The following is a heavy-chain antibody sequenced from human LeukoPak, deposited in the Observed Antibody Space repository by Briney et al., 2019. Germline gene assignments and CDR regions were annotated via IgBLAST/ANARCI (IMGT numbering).Heavy chain of an antibody. V-gene: IGHV3-23*01. CDR1: GFTFSNYA. Sequence: QSGGSLRLSCAASGFTFSNYAMSWVRQAPGKGLEWVSGISGSGGSTYYADSVRGRFTISRDNSKNTLFLQMNSLRADDTAVYYCAKGPNSAATGYLNWFDPWGQGTLVTVSS. J-gene: IGHJ5*02. CDR3: AKGPNSAATGYLNWFDP. CDR2: ISGSGGST. D-gene: IGHD2-15*01.